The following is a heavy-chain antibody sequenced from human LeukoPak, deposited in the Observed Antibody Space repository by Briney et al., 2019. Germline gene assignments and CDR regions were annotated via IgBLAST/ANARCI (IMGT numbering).Heavy chain of an antibody. Sequence: ASVKVSCKASGYTFTNYGISWVRQAPGQGLEWMGWINPNSGDTHYAQTFQARVTMTRDTSIGTAYMELTGLKSDDTAVYYCARGRRILGGPENAGDFFDYWGQGTLVTVSS. CDR3: ARGRRILGGPENAGDFFDY. D-gene: IGHD3-16*01. CDR1: GYTFTNYG. V-gene: IGHV1-2*02. CDR2: INPNSGDT. J-gene: IGHJ4*01.